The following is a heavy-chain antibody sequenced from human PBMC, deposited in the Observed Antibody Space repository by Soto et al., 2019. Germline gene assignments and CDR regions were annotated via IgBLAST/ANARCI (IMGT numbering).Heavy chain of an antibody. Sequence: HVQLQESGPGLVKPSETLSLTCTVSGGSISSYYWSWIRQPPGKGLEWIGYIYYSGSTNYNPSLKSRVTISVDTSKNQFSLKLSSVTAADTAVYYCARQEVAAAEGFDPWGQGTLVTVSS. J-gene: IGHJ5*02. D-gene: IGHD6-13*01. V-gene: IGHV4-59*08. CDR2: IYYSGST. CDR3: ARQEVAAAEGFDP. CDR1: GGSISSYY.